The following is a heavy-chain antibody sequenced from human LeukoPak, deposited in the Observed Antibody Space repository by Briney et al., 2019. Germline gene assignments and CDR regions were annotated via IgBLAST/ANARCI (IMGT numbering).Heavy chain of an antibody. CDR1: GGSISSSNYY. CDR3: ARGQGYSYGYEWFDP. J-gene: IGHJ5*02. Sequence: SETLSLTCIVSGGSISSSNYYWGRIRQSPGKGLEWIGSIYSRGSTYYNPSLKSRVIVSSDMSKNQFSLMLNSVTAADTAVYYCARGQGYSYGYEWFDPWGQGTLVTVSS. D-gene: IGHD5-18*01. V-gene: IGHV4-39*07. CDR2: IYSRGST.